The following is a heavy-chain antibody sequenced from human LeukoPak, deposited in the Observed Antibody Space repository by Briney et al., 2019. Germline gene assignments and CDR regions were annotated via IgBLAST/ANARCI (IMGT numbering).Heavy chain of an antibody. CDR1: GGTFSSYA. CDR2: IIPILGIA. D-gene: IGHD5-24*01. J-gene: IGHJ3*02. Sequence: SVKVSCKASGGTFSSYAISWVRQAPGQGLEWMGRIIPILGIANYAQKFQGRVTITADKSTSTAYMELSSLRSEDTAVYYCAKRGERWLKTNAFDIWGQGKMVTVSS. CDR3: AKRGERWLKTNAFDI. V-gene: IGHV1-69*04.